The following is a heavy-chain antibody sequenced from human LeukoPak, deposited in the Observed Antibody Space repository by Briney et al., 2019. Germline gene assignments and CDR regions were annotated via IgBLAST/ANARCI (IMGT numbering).Heavy chain of an antibody. J-gene: IGHJ6*03. V-gene: IGHV3-23*01. CDR1: GFTFSDYA. CDR3: AKSAVRLVSDYYYYMDV. D-gene: IGHD6-6*01. CDR2: SGSGNST. Sequence: GGSLRLSCAASGFTFSDYAMSWVRQAPGKGLEWVSTSGSGNSTYYADSVKGRFTISRDNSKNSLYLQMNSLRTEDTALYYCAKSAVRLVSDYYYYMDVWGKGTTVTVSS.